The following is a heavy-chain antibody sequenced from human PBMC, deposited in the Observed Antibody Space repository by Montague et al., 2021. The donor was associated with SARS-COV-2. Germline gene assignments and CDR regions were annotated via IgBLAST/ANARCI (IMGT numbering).Heavy chain of an antibody. CDR2: VYYNGDT. Sequence: SETLSPTCTVSGGSTASHYWNWSRQSPGKRPEWIGYVYYNGDTKYNPSLQIRVTISIYTSENQFSLRLNSVTAADTAVYFCARGWAFDPWGQGRLVTVSS. D-gene: IGHD6-19*01. CDR1: GGSTASHY. CDR3: ARGWAFDP. V-gene: IGHV4-59*08. J-gene: IGHJ3*01.